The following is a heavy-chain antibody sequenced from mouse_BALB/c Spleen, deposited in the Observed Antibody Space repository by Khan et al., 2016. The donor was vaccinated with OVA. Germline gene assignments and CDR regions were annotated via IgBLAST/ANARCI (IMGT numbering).Heavy chain of an antibody. D-gene: IGHD2-14*01. CDR1: GYSFTLYY. Sequence: EVQLQESGPDLVKPGASVKISCKASGYSFTLYYMSWVKQSHGKSLEWIGRVNPNTDNINYNQEFKGKAILTVDKSSNTAYMELRSLTSEDSAVYFCVRGYDFFASWGQGTLVTVSA. CDR2: VNPNTDNI. J-gene: IGHJ3*01. CDR3: VRGYDFFAS. V-gene: IGHV1-26*01.